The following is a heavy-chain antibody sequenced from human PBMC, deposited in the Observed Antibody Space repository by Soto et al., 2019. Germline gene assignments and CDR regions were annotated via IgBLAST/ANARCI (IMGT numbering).Heavy chain of an antibody. J-gene: IGHJ4*02. V-gene: IGHV3-33*01. CDR2: IWSDGSNK. CDR3: ARDGWSGTPTSRFDC. D-gene: IGHD1-7*01. Sequence: QVQLVESGGGVVQPGRSLRLSCAASGLTFRSYDMHWVRQAPGKGLEWVAVIWSDGSNKFYADSVKGRFTISRDNSKNTLYLQMDSLRAEDTAVYYCARDGWSGTPTSRFDCWGQVTLVTVSS. CDR1: GLTFRSYD.